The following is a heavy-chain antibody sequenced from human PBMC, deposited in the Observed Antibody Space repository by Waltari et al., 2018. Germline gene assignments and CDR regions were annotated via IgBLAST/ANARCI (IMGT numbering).Heavy chain of an antibody. CDR3: ARVVARD. CDR1: GFSLSSYG. Sequence: VQLVESGGGLVQPGGSLRLSCAASGFSLSSYGMNWVRPAPGRGLEWVSYISSSGSTIYYADSVKGRFTISRDSAKNSLYLQMNSLRDEDTAVYYCARVVARDWGQGTLVTVSS. J-gene: IGHJ4*02. CDR2: ISSSGSTI. V-gene: IGHV3-48*02.